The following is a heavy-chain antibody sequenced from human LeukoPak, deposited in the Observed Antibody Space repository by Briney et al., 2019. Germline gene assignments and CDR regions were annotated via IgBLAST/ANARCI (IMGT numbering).Heavy chain of an antibody. D-gene: IGHD1-26*01. CDR1: GFTFSSYA. V-gene: IGHV3-23*01. CDR2: IKSGGVNT. Sequence: GGSLRLSCAASGFTFSSYAMNWVRQAPGKGLEWVSAIKSGGVNTYYADSVKGRFTISRDNSKNTLYLQMNSLRAEDTAVYYCAKDTTHSGSYGIDYWGQGTLVIVSS. CDR3: AKDTTHSGSYGIDY. J-gene: IGHJ4*02.